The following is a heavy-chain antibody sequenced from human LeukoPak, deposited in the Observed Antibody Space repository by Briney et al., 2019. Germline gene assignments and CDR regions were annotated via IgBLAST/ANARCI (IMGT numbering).Heavy chain of an antibody. CDR3: ARPGRVAFDI. J-gene: IGHJ3*02. V-gene: IGHV3-7*01. CDR2: IKQDGIEK. Sequence: GGSLRLSCAASGFTFSSYSMNWVRQAPGKGLEWLANIKQDGIEKYYVDSVEGRFTISRDNAKNSLFLQMNSLRAEDTAVYYCARPGRVAFDIWGQGTMVTVSS. D-gene: IGHD1-26*01. CDR1: GFTFSSYS.